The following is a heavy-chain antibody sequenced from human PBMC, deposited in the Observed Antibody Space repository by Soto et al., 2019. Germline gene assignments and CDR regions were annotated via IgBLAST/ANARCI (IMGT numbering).Heavy chain of an antibody. CDR3: ARHNGPLYVGYYYDMDV. CDR2: IYYSGYT. CDR1: CRPISSSSYY. Sequence: SETLALTCTVTCRPISSSSYYWGWIGQPPGKGLELIGSIYYSGYTYYNPSLKSRVTISVDTSKNQFSLKLSSVTAADTAVYYCARHNGPLYVGYYYDMDVWGQGTTVT. D-gene: IGHD3-16*01. J-gene: IGHJ6*02. V-gene: IGHV4-39*01.